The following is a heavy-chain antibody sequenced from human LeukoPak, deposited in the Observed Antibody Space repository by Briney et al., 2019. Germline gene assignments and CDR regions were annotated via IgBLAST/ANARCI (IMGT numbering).Heavy chain of an antibody. CDR2: IIPILGIA. J-gene: IGHJ4*02. V-gene: IGHV1-69*04. Sequence: SVKVSCKASGGTFSSYAISWVRQAPGQGLEWMGRIIPILGIANYAQKFQGRVTITAGKSTSTAYMELSSLRSEDTAVYYCACYYYDSSGYYSLFDYWGQGTLVTVSS. D-gene: IGHD3-22*01. CDR1: GGTFSSYA. CDR3: ACYYYDSSGYYSLFDY.